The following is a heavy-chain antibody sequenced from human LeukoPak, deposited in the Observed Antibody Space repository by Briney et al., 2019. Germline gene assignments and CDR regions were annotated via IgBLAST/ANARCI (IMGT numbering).Heavy chain of an antibody. Sequence: ASVKVSCKASGYTFTGYYMHWVRQAPGQGLEWMGWINPNSGGTNYAQKFQGRVTMTRDTSISTAYMELSRLRSDDTAVYYCAREGSGSSNYYYYMDVWGKGTTVTVSS. D-gene: IGHD3-10*01. CDR3: AREGSGSSNYYYYMDV. V-gene: IGHV1-2*02. CDR1: GYTFTGYY. CDR2: INPNSGGT. J-gene: IGHJ6*03.